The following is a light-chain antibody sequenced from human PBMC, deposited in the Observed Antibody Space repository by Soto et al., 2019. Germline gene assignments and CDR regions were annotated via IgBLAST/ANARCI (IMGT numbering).Light chain of an antibody. Sequence: QSALTQPASVSGSPGQSITISCTGTSSDVGGYNYVSWYQQHPGKAPKLMIYDVSNRPSGVSNRFSGSKSCNTASLTISGLQAEDEAAYYCSSYTSSSTYVVFGGGTKLTVL. CDR3: SSYTSSSTYVV. CDR2: DVS. CDR1: SSDVGGYNY. J-gene: IGLJ2*01. V-gene: IGLV2-14*01.